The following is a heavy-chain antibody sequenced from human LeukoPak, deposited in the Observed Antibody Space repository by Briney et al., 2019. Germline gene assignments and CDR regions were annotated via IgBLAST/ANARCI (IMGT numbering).Heavy chain of an antibody. CDR1: GGTFSSYA. CDR2: IIPILGIA. CDR3: ARDHKTRAVAGTIDAFDI. Sequence: ASVKVSCTASGGTFSSYAISWVRQAPGQGLEWMGRIIPILGIANYAQKFQGRVTITADKSTSTAYMELSSLRSEDTAVYYCARDHKTRAVAGTIDAFDIWGQGTLVTVSS. J-gene: IGHJ3*02. D-gene: IGHD6-19*01. V-gene: IGHV1-69*04.